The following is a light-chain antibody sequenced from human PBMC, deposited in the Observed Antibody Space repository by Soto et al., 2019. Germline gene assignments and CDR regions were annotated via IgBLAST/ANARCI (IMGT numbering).Light chain of an antibody. CDR3: AAWDDSLNGYV. CDR1: SSNIGSNT. V-gene: IGLV1-44*01. J-gene: IGLJ1*01. Sequence: QSVLTQPPSVSGTPGQRFTISCSGSSSNIGSNTVNWYQQLPGTAPKLLIYSNNQRPSGVPDRFSGSKSGTSASLAISGLQSEDEADYYCAAWDDSLNGYVFGTGTKVTVL. CDR2: SNN.